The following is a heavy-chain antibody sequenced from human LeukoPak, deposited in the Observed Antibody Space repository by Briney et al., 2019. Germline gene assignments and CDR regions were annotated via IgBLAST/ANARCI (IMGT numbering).Heavy chain of an antibody. Sequence: ASVKVSCKASGYTFTSYAMNWVRQAPGQGLEWMGWTNTNTGNPTYAQGFAGRFVFSLDTSVSTAYLQISSLKAEDTAVYYCASPGYCSGGSCWWFDPWGQGTLVTVSS. CDR3: ASPGYCSGGSCWWFDP. CDR2: TNTNTGNP. D-gene: IGHD2-15*01. J-gene: IGHJ5*02. V-gene: IGHV7-4-1*02. CDR1: GYTFTSYA.